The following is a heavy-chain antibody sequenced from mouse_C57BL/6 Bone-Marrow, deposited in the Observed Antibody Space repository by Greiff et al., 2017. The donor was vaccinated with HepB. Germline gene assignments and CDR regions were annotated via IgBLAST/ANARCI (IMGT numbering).Heavy chain of an antibody. CDR3: ARRGLYDGYSFAY. J-gene: IGHJ3*01. CDR2: ISSGGSYT. CDR1: GFTFSSYG. Sequence: DVKLVESGGDLVKPGGSLKLSCAASGFTFSSYGMSWVRQTPDKRLEWVATISSGGSYTYYPDSVKGRFTISRDNAKNTLYLQMSSLKSEDTAMYYCARRGLYDGYSFAYWGQGTLVTVSA. D-gene: IGHD2-3*01. V-gene: IGHV5-6*02.